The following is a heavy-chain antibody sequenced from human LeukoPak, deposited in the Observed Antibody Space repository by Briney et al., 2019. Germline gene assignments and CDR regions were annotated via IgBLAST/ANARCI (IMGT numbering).Heavy chain of an antibody. CDR1: GYTFTGYY. J-gene: IGHJ4*02. V-gene: IGHV1-2*02. D-gene: IGHD3-22*01. CDR3: AREGIFGYYDSSGPGVY. Sequence: ASXKVSCKASGYTFTGYYMHWVRQAPGQGLEWMGWINPNSGGTNYAQKFQGRVTMTRDTSISTAYMELSRLRSDDTAVYYCAREGIFGYYDSSGPGVYWGQGTLVTVSS. CDR2: INPNSGGT.